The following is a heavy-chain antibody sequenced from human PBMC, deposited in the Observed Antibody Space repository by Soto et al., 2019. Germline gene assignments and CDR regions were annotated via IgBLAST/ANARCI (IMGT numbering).Heavy chain of an antibody. CDR1: GYTFTSYG. CDR2: ISAYNGNT. J-gene: IGHJ4*02. D-gene: IGHD6-19*01. CDR3: ARGPRIAVAGVYFDY. Sequence: ASVKVSCKASGYTFTSYGISWVRQAPGQGLEWMGWISAYNGNTNYAQKLQGRVTMTTDTSTSTAYMELRSLRSDDTAMYYCARGPRIAVAGVYFDYWGQGTLVTVS. V-gene: IGHV1-18*01.